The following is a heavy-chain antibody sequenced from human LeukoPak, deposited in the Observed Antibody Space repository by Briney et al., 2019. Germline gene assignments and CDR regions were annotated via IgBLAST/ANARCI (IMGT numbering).Heavy chain of an antibody. J-gene: IGHJ4*02. CDR3: ARALVAPYYFDY. CDR2: ISSSSNYI. D-gene: IGHD2-15*01. CDR1: GFSFSSYS. V-gene: IGHV3-21*01. Sequence: GGSLRLSCAASGFSFSSYSMSWVRQAPGKGLEWVSSISSSSNYIYYADSVKGRFTISKDNAKNSLYLQMNSLRAEDTAVYYCARALVAPYYFDYWGQGALVTASS.